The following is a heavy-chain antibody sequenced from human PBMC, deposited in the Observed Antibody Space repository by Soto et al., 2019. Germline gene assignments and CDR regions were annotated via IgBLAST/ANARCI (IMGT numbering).Heavy chain of an antibody. CDR3: ARDTDTAMVTFDY. Sequence: ASVKVSCKASRGTFSSYAISWVRQAPGQGLEWMGGIIPIFGTANYAQKFQGRVTITADESTSTAYMELSSLRSEDTAVYYCARDTDTAMVTFDYWGQGTLVTVSS. CDR2: IIPIFGTA. V-gene: IGHV1-69*13. CDR1: RGTFSSYA. D-gene: IGHD5-18*01. J-gene: IGHJ4*02.